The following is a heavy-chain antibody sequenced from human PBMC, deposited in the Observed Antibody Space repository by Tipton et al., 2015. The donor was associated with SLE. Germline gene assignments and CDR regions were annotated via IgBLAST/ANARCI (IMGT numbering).Heavy chain of an antibody. CDR1: GDSISNNY. Sequence: TLSLTCTVSGDSISNNYWSWIRQLPGKGLEWIGYICVSGSTNYNPSLKSRVAFSLDTSRNQLSLRLTAVTAADTAVYYCARLGGSGNYLFDSWGQGTLVTVSS. CDR2: ICVSGST. D-gene: IGHD1-26*01. J-gene: IGHJ4*02. V-gene: IGHV4-4*09. CDR3: ARLGGSGNYLFDS.